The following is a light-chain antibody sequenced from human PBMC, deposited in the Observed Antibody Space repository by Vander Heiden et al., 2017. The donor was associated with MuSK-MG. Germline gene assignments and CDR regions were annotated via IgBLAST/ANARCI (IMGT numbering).Light chain of an antibody. CDR2: AAS. CDR3: QQSDSTPPA. Sequence: DIHMTQSPSSLSASVGDRVTITCRASQSISSYLNWYQLKPGKAPKLLIYAASSLQSRVPSRHNHSRSGSDFTLTISRLQRQDFATSYCQQSDSTPPAFGQGTKLEIK. CDR1: QSISSY. V-gene: IGKV1-39*01. J-gene: IGKJ2*01.